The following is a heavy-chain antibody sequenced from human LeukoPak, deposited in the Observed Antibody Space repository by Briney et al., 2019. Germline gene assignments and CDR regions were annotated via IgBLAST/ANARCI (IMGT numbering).Heavy chain of an antibody. Sequence: PSETLSLTCIISGGSISSYYWSWIRQPPGKGLEWIGYIYYSGSTNYNPSLKSRVTISVDTSKNQFSLKLSSVTAADTAVYYCARGPGGYSSSWYALDYYYYGMDVWGQGTTVTVSS. CDR1: GGSISSYY. J-gene: IGHJ6*02. D-gene: IGHD6-13*01. CDR2: IYYSGST. CDR3: ARGPGGYSSSWYALDYYYYGMDV. V-gene: IGHV4-59*12.